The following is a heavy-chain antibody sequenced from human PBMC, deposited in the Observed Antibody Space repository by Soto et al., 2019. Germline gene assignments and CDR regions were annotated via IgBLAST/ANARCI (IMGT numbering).Heavy chain of an antibody. CDR1: GGSISSYY. Sequence: PSETLSLTCTVSGGSISSYYWSWIRQPPGKGLEWIGYIYYSGSTNYNPSLKSRVTISVDTSKNQFSLKLSSVTAADTAVYYCARYYIWGSYRYNDYWGQGTLVTVSS. D-gene: IGHD3-16*02. CDR2: IYYSGST. J-gene: IGHJ4*02. CDR3: ARYYIWGSYRYNDY. V-gene: IGHV4-59*01.